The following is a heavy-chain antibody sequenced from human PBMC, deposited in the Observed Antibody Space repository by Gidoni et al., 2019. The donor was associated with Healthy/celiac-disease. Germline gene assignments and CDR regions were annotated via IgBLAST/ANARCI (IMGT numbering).Heavy chain of an antibody. CDR1: GGSFSGYY. CDR2: INHSGST. J-gene: IGHJ6*03. Sequence: QVQLQQWGAGLLKPSETLSLTCALFGGSFSGYYWSWIRQTPGKGLEWIGEINHSGSTNYNPSLKSRVTISVDTSKNQFSLKLSSVTAADTAVYYCARGGYYYYLDVWGKGTTVTVSS. CDR3: ARGGYYYYLDV. V-gene: IGHV4-34*01.